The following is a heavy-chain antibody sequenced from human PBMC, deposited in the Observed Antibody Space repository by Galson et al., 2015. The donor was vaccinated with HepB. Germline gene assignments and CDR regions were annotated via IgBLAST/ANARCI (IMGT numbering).Heavy chain of an antibody. J-gene: IGHJ6*02. CDR2: IRYDGSNK. V-gene: IGHV3-30*02. D-gene: IGHD3-10*01. CDR1: GFTFSSYG. Sequence: SLRLSCAASGFTFSSYGMHWVRQAPGKGLEWVAFIRYDGSNKYYADSVKGRFTISRDNSKNTLYLQMNSLRAEDTAVYYCAKEGEEWGSGSESLYYYGMDVWGQGTTVTVSS. CDR3: AKEGEEWGSGSESLYYYGMDV.